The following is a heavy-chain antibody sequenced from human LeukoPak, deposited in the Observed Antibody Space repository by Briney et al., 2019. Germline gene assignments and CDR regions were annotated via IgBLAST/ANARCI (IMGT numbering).Heavy chain of an antibody. CDR3: AGKGYDFWSGYLGSYYYGMDV. CDR2: IYYSGST. J-gene: IGHJ6*02. V-gene: IGHV4-59*01. D-gene: IGHD3-3*01. Sequence: PSETLSLTCTVSGGSISNYYWSWIRQPPGKGLEWIGYIYYSGSTNYNPSLKSRVTISVDTSKNQFSLKLSSVTAADTAVYYCAGKGYDFWSGYLGSYYYGMDVWGQGTTVTVSS. CDR1: GGSISNYY.